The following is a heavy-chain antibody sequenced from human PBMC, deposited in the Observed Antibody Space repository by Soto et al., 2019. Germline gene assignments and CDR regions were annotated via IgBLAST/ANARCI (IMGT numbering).Heavy chain of an antibody. CDR2: VYFGDST. D-gene: IGHD3-10*01. J-gene: IGHJ6*02. V-gene: IGHV4-39*01. Sequence: QLQLQESGPGQVKPSETLSLICTVFGGSIGSNQCSWVWIRQPPGKGLEWTGNVYFGDSTYYNPSLKRRVTISVDTSKNQFSLKVNSLTAADTAVYYCARTGPRGRFGHPLDVWRQGSQVIVSS. CDR3: ARTGPRGRFGHPLDV. CDR1: GGSIGSNQCS.